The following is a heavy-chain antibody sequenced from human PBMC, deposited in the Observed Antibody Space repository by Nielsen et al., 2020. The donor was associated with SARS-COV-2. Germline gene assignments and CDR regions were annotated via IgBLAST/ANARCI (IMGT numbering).Heavy chain of an antibody. V-gene: IGHV3-23*01. CDR3: AKRPSYYYGSGSYAY. Sequence: GESLKISCAASGFTFSSYAMSWVRQAPGKGLEWVSAISGSGGSTYYADSVKGRFTISRDNSKNTLYLQMNSLRAEDMAVHYCAKRPSYYYGSGSYAYWGQGTLVTVSS. CDR1: GFTFSSYA. CDR2: ISGSGGST. J-gene: IGHJ4*02. D-gene: IGHD3-10*01.